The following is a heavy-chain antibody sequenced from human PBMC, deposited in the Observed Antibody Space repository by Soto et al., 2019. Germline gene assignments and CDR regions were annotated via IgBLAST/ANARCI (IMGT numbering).Heavy chain of an antibody. D-gene: IGHD2-8*01. CDR3: ARGLLYATTYFDY. Sequence: QVQLVQSGAEVKKPGSSVKVSCKASGDTFTTNSLNWVRQAPGQGLEWMGGIIPVVGTTKYAQKYQDRVAITGDKSTNTAYMELSSLRSDDTAVYCCARGLLYATTYFDYWGQGTPVTVSS. CDR2: IIPVVGTT. J-gene: IGHJ4*02. CDR1: GDTFTTNS. V-gene: IGHV1-69*06.